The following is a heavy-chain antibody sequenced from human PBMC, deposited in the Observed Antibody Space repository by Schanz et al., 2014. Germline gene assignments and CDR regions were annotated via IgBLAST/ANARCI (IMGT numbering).Heavy chain of an antibody. CDR1: GFNFSSYS. Sequence: EVKMVESGGGLVKPGGSLRLSCAASGFNFSSYSLNWVRQAPGKGLVWVSRINGDGSRTAYADSVKGRFTISRDNAKNTLYLQMNTLRAEDTAVYYCAKGRFGELSAFDIWGQGTMVTVSP. CDR3: AKGRFGELSAFDI. CDR2: INGDGSRT. V-gene: IGHV3-74*02. J-gene: IGHJ3*02. D-gene: IGHD3-10*01.